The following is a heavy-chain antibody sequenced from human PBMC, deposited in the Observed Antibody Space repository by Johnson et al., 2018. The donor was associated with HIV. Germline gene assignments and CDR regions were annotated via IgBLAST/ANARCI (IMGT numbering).Heavy chain of an antibody. CDR3: ARGRAVAGTRAFDI. CDR1: GFTFGIYG. CDR2: ISYDGSNK. J-gene: IGHJ3*02. V-gene: IGHV3-30*03. Sequence: QEKLVESGGGVVQPGTSLRLSCAASGFTFGIYGMHWVRQAPGKGLEWVALISYDGSNKYYADSVKGRFTISRDNSKNTLYLQMNSLRAEDTAVYYCARGRAVAGTRAFDIWGQGTMVTVSS. D-gene: IGHD6-19*01.